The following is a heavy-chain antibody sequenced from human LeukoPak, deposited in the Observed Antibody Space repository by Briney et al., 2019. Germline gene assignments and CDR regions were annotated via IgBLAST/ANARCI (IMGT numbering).Heavy chain of an antibody. Sequence: PGGSLRLSCAASGFTFSSFGMHWVRQAPGKGLEWVAFIRYDGSEKYYANSVEGRCTISRDHSKNAVYLQMSSLRSEDTAVYYCARAKKPYDSSGYLNWFDPWGQGTLVTVSS. CDR2: IRYDGSEK. J-gene: IGHJ5*02. D-gene: IGHD3-22*01. CDR1: GFTFSSFG. CDR3: ARAKKPYDSSGYLNWFDP. V-gene: IGHV3-30*02.